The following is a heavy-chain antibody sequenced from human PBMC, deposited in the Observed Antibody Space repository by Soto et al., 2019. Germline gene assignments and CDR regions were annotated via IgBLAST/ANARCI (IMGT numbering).Heavy chain of an antibody. Sequence: SETLSLTCTVSGASITFGGYSWSWIRQTPGKGLEWIGYINHLETTFYNPSFESRLTLSIDRAKNQFSLKLHSMSAAGRAVYFCARGGGSDSFDYWGQGIMVTVYS. CDR1: GASITFGGYS. J-gene: IGHJ4*02. V-gene: IGHV4-30-2*01. CDR2: INHLETT. CDR3: ARGGGSDSFDY. D-gene: IGHD1-26*01.